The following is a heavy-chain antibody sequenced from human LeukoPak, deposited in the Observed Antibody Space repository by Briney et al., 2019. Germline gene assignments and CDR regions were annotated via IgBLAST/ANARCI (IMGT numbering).Heavy chain of an antibody. J-gene: IGHJ6*03. CDR3: ARDPSLTTGYYYYMDV. V-gene: IGHV3-23*01. D-gene: IGHD2-8*02. Sequence: PGGSLRLSCAASGFTFNSYAMTWVRQAPGKGLEWVSSISGSGANTYYTDSVKGRFTISRDNSKNTLYLQMNSLRVEDTAVYYCARDPSLTTGYYYYMDVWGKGTTVTVSS. CDR2: ISGSGANT. CDR1: GFTFNSYA.